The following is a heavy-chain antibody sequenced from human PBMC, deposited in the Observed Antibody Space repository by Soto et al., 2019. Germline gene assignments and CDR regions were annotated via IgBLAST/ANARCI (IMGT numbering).Heavy chain of an antibody. J-gene: IGHJ4*02. Sequence: SETLSLTCTVSGGSISSAIYYWAWIRQPPGKGLEWIGFIYYSGSTYYSTSLKSRVTISVDTSKSQFSLNLSFVTAADTAVYYCATMGTPATGLYFFDYWGQGSLVTVSS. D-gene: IGHD2-15*01. CDR2: IYYSGST. CDR1: GGSISSAIYY. V-gene: IGHV4-30-4*08. CDR3: ATMGTPATGLYFFDY.